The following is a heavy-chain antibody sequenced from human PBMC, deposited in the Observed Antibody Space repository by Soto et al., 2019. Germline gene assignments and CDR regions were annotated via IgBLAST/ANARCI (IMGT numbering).Heavy chain of an antibody. CDR2: IYYSGST. CDR3: ARDSRHDYGGPNPGYYFDY. Sequence: SETLSLTCTVSGGSISSGDYYWSWIRQPPGKGLEWIGYIYYSGSTYYNPSLKSRVTISVDTSKNQFSLKLSSVTAADTAVYYCARDSRHDYGGPNPGYYFDYWGQGTLVTVSS. J-gene: IGHJ4*02. CDR1: GGSISSGDYY. D-gene: IGHD4-17*01. V-gene: IGHV4-30-4*01.